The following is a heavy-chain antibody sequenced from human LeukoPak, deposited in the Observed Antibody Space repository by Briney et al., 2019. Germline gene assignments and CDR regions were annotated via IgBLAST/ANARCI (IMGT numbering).Heavy chain of an antibody. D-gene: IGHD6-13*01. J-gene: IGHJ2*01. CDR2: IYHSGST. CDR1: GGSISSGGYS. CDR3: ARYSSTWPYWYFDL. V-gene: IGHV4-30-2*01. Sequence: SETLSLTCAGSGGSISSGGYSWSWIRQPPGKGLEWIGYIYHSGSTYYNPSLKSRVTISVDRSKNQFSLKLTSVTAADTAVYYCARYSSTWPYWYFDLWGRGTLVTVSS.